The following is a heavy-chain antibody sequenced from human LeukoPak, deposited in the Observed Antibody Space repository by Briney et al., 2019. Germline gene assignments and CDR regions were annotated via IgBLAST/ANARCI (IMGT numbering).Heavy chain of an antibody. J-gene: IGHJ4*02. CDR1: GFTFSDCA. CDR2: INGDGDRT. D-gene: IGHD2-21*02. Sequence: GGSLRLSCAASGFTFSDCALSWVRQAPGKGLEWVSDINGDGDRTYYADSVKGRFTISRDNSNNTLYLQMNRLRAEDTAVYYCTISLPHIVEVTTSDGGNWGQGTLVIVSS. V-gene: IGHV3-23*01. CDR3: TISLPHIVEVTTSDGGN.